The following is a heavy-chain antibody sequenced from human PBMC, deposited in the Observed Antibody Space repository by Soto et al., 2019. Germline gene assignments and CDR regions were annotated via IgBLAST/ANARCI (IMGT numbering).Heavy chain of an antibody. CDR2: ICPGDSDT. CDR1: GYSFTSYW. V-gene: IGHV5-51*01. Sequence: GESLKISCKGSGYSFTSYWIGWVRQMPGKGLEWMGIICPGDSDTRYSPSFQGQVTISADKSISTAYLQWSSLKASDTAMYYCARQNYDILTGYNWFDPWGQGTLVTVSS. CDR3: ARQNYDILTGYNWFDP. J-gene: IGHJ5*02. D-gene: IGHD3-9*01.